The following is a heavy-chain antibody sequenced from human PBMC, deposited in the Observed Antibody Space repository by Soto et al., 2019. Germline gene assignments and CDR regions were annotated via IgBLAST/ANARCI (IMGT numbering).Heavy chain of an antibody. J-gene: IGHJ6*02. D-gene: IGHD1-1*01. CDR3: ARVWVGTTFAYYYGMDV. CDR2: ISAYNGNT. Sequence: QVQLVQSGAEVKKPGASVMVSCKASGYTFTTYGINWVRQAPGQGLEWMGWISAYNGNTNYAQKLQGRVTMTTDTSTSTAYMELRSLRSDDTAVYYCARVWVGTTFAYYYGMDVWGQGTTVTVSS. CDR1: GYTFTTYG. V-gene: IGHV1-18*01.